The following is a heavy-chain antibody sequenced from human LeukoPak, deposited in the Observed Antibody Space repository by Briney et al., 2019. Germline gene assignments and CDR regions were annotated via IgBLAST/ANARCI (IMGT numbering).Heavy chain of an antibody. D-gene: IGHD3-10*01. CDR2: ISGSGGST. V-gene: IGHV3-23*01. CDR1: GFTVSSNC. CDR3: AKASPFYGSGSYYNGY. J-gene: IGHJ4*02. Sequence: GGSLRLSCAASGFTVSSNCMSWVRQAPGKGLEWVSAISGSGGSTYYADSVKGRFTISRDNSKNTLYLQMNSLRAEDTAVYYCAKASPFYGSGSYYNGYWGQGTLVTVSS.